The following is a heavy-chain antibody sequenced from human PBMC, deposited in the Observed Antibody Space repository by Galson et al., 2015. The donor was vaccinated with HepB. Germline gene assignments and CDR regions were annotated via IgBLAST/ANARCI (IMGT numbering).Heavy chain of an antibody. CDR2: IRSKANNYAA. J-gene: IGHJ4*02. D-gene: IGHD6-13*01. CDR3: VRSGDFSGYSSR. Sequence: SLRHSCAASGFTFSGSAIHWVRQASGKGPEWIGHIRSKANNYAALYVTTLKGRFTISRDDSKNMAYLNMRSLKTDATAVYYCVRSGDFSGYSSRWGQGTLFTVSS. CDR1: GFTFSGSA. V-gene: IGHV3-73*01.